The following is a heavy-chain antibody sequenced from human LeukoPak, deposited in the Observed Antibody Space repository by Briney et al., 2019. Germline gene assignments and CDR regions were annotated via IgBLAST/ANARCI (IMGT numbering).Heavy chain of an antibody. D-gene: IGHD6-19*01. Sequence: GGSLRLSCAASGFTFSNAWMSWVRQAPGKGLEWVGRIKSKIDGGTADCAAPVKGRFTISRDESKNTLYLQMNSLRTEDTAVYYCTTPRLSSSGWYIFDYWGQGTLVTVSS. CDR1: GFTFSNAW. CDR3: TTPRLSSSGWYIFDY. J-gene: IGHJ4*02. CDR2: IKSKIDGGTA. V-gene: IGHV3-15*01.